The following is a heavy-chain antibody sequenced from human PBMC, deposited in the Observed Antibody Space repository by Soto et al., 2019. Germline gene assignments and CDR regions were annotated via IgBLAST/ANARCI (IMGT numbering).Heavy chain of an antibody. CDR1: GFTFSSYA. V-gene: IGHV3-23*01. Sequence: PGGSLRLSCAASGFTFSSYAMSWVRQAPGKGLEWVSAISGSGGSTYYADSVKGRFTISRDNSKNTLYLQMNSLRAEDTAVYYCATYYYDSSGYYLAPFDYWGQGTLVTVSS. D-gene: IGHD3-22*01. CDR3: ATYYYDSSGYYLAPFDY. CDR2: ISGSGGST. J-gene: IGHJ4*02.